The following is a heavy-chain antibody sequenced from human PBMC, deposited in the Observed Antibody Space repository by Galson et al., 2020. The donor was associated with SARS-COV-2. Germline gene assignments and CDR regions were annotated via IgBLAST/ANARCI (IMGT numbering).Heavy chain of an antibody. D-gene: IGHD3-16*01. V-gene: IGHV6-1*01. CDR3: ARDGRGKALNTLRLDS. CDR2: TYYRSKWYN. CDR1: GDSVSSNSAT. Sequence: PSQTLSLTCAISGDSVSSNSATWNWIRQSPSRGLEWLGRTYYRSKWYNDYAVSVKGRITIDPDTSKNQFSLQLNSVTPEDTAVYYCARDGRGKALNTLRLDSWCEGTLVTVSS. J-gene: IGHJ5*01.